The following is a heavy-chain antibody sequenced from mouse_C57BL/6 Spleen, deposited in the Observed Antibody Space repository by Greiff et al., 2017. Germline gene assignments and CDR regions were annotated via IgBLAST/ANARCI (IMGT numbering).Heavy chain of an antibody. CDR1: GYTFTNYW. CDR3: ARFGLYAMDY. Sequence: VKLMESGAELVRPGTSVKMSCKASGYTFTNYWIGWAKQRPGHGLEWIGDIYPGGGYTNYNEKFKGKATLTADKSSSTAYMQFSSLTSEDSAIYYCARFGLYAMDYWGQGTSVTVSS. J-gene: IGHJ4*01. V-gene: IGHV1-63*01. CDR2: IYPGGGYT.